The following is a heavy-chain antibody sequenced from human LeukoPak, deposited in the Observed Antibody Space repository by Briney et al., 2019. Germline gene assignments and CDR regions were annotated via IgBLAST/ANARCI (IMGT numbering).Heavy chain of an antibody. CDR3: ARSVTMIVVVMRGGLGY. Sequence: GASVKVSCKASGYTFTDYYVHWVRQAPGQGLEWMGWINSKSGFAKYSPKFQGRVTMTRDTSISTAYMELSRLRSDDTAVYYCARSVTMIVVVMRGGLGYWGQGTLVTVSS. CDR2: INSKSGFA. CDR1: GYTFTDYY. V-gene: IGHV1-2*02. D-gene: IGHD3-22*01. J-gene: IGHJ4*02.